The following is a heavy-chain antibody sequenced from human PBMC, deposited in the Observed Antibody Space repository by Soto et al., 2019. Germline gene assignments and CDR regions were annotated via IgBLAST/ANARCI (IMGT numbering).Heavy chain of an antibody. J-gene: IGHJ5*02. D-gene: IGHD2-2*01. V-gene: IGHV4-30-4*01. CDR1: GDYIHVGGYY. CDR3: GRDLTSNANCIDP. CDR2: IYYTGKT. Sequence: KTSETLSLTCSVSGDYIHVGGYYWTWIRQRPGKGLEWMGYIYYTGKTYHNPSLESRLTMSVDRSKNQFSLRLTSVTAADTAVYFCGRDLTSNANCIDPWGQGTLVTVSS.